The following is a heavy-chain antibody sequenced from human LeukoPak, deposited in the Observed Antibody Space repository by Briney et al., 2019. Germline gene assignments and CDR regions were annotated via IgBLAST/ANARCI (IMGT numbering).Heavy chain of an antibody. V-gene: IGHV3-43D*03. J-gene: IGHJ4*02. CDR1: GSTFDDYA. Sequence: GGSLRLSCAASGSTFDDYAMHWVRQAPGKGLEWVSLISWDGGSTYYADSVKGRFTISRDNSKNSLYLQMNSLRAEDTALYYCAKERNALRFLEWLWDHWGRGTLVTVSS. D-gene: IGHD3-3*01. CDR2: ISWDGGST. CDR3: AKERNALRFLEWLWDH.